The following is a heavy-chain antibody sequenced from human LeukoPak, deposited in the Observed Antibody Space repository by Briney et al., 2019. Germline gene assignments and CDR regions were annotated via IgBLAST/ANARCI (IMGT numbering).Heavy chain of an antibody. CDR3: AREPRRGHWFDP. CDR1: GYTFTGYY. CDR2: INPNSGGT. V-gene: IGHV1-2*02. Sequence: SSVKVSCKASGYTFTGYYMHWVRQAPGQGLEWMGWINPNSGGTNYAQKFQGRVTMTRDTSISTAYMELSRLRSDDTAVYYCAREPRRGHWFDPWGQGTLVTVSS. J-gene: IGHJ5*02.